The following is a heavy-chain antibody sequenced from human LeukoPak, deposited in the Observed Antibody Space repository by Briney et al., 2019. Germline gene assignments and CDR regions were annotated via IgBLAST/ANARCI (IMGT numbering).Heavy chain of an antibody. CDR1: GYTFTDYY. Sequence: ASVKVPCKASGYTFTDYYTHWVRQAPGQGLEGMGWFNPNSGGTIYAQKFQGRVTMTRDTSISTAYMEVSSLSPDDTAVYYCARDEVGTFDYWGHETLVTVSS. CDR2: FNPNSGGT. J-gene: IGHJ4*03. V-gene: IGHV1-2*02. CDR3: ARDEVGTFDY. D-gene: IGHD1-26*01.